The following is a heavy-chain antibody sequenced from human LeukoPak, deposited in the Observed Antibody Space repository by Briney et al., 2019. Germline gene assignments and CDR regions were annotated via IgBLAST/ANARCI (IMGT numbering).Heavy chain of an antibody. V-gene: IGHV3-7*01. Sequence: PGGSLRLSCAASGFTFSSYWMSWVRQAPGKGLEWVANIKQDGSEKYYVDSVKGRFTISRDNAKNSLYLQMNSLRAEDTAVYYCAREGYCSSTSCYTEDYWGQGTLVTVSS. D-gene: IGHD2-2*02. CDR1: GFTFSSYW. J-gene: IGHJ4*02. CDR2: IKQDGSEK. CDR3: AREGYCSSTSCYTEDY.